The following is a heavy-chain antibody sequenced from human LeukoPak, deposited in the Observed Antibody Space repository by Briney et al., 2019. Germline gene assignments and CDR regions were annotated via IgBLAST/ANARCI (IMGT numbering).Heavy chain of an antibody. Sequence: SETLSLTCTVSGGSISSYYWSWIRQPPGKGLEWIGYIYYRGSTNYNPSLKSRVTISVDTSKNQFSLKLSSVTAADTAVYYCARAIVGFDYWGQGTLVTVSS. CDR3: ARAIVGFDY. CDR2: IYYRGST. D-gene: IGHD1-26*01. CDR1: GGSISSYY. V-gene: IGHV4-59*01. J-gene: IGHJ4*02.